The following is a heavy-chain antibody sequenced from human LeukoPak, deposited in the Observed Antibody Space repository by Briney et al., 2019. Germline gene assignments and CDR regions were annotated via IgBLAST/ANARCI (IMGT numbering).Heavy chain of an antibody. CDR3: AKVGAYGDYARHDY. CDR2: MFHSGDT. Sequence: SETLSLTCDVSGYSIRSGSYWGWIRQPPGKGLEWIGCMFHSGDTYHNPSLKSRVTISADTSKNQFSLKLTSVTAADTAAYYCAKVGAYGDYARHDYWGQGTHVTVSS. J-gene: IGHJ4*02. V-gene: IGHV4-38-2*01. CDR1: GYSIRSGSY. D-gene: IGHD4-17*01.